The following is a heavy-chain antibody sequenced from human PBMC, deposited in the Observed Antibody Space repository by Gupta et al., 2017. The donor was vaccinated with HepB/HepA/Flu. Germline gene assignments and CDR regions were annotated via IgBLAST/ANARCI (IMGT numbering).Heavy chain of an antibody. CDR3: AKDHRGSYSTGGYYYYGMDV. D-gene: IGHD1-26*01. CDR2: ISGSGGST. CDR1: GFTFSRYA. J-gene: IGHJ6*02. V-gene: IGHV3-23*01. Sequence: EVQLLESGGGLVQPGGSLRLYCAASGFTFSRYAMSWVRQAPGKGLEWVSAISGSGGSTYYADSVKGRFTISRDNSKNTLYLQMNSLRAEDTAVYYCAKDHRGSYSTGGYYYYGMDVWGQGTTVTVSS.